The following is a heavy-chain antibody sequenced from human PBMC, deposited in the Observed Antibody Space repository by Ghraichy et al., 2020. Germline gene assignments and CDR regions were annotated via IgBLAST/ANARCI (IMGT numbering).Heavy chain of an antibody. CDR2: FDPEDGET. V-gene: IGHV1-24*01. Sequence: ASVKVSCKVSGYTLTELSMHWVRQAPGKGLEWMGGFDPEDGETIYAQKFQGRVTMTEDTSTDTAYMELSSLRSEDTAVYYCATVGVEQQLRLSRSSGYLYWGQGTLVTVSS. D-gene: IGHD3-22*01. CDR1: GYTLTELS. J-gene: IGHJ4*02. CDR3: ATVGVEQQLRLSRSSGYLY.